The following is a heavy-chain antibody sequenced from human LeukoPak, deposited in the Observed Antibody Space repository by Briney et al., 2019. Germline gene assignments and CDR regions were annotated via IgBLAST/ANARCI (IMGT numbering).Heavy chain of an antibody. CDR1: GYTFTSYY. D-gene: IGHD3-22*01. V-gene: IGHV1-46*01. CDR3: ARDPEVGDSSGYPLVYFDY. CDR2: INPSGGST. Sequence: GASVKVSCKASGYTFTSYYMHWVRQAPGQGLEWMGIINPSGGSTSYAQKFQGRVTMTRDTSTSTVYMGLSSLRSEDTAVYYCARDPEVGDSSGYPLVYFDYWGQGTLVTVSS. J-gene: IGHJ4*02.